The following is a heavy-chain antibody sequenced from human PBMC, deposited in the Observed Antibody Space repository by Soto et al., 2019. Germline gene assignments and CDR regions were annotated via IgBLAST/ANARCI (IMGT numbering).Heavy chain of an antibody. V-gene: IGHV3-7*03. CDR1: GFTFSSYW. Sequence: EVQLVESGGGLVQPGGSLRLSCAASGFTFSSYWMSWVRQAPGKGLEWVANIKQDGSEKYYVDSVKGRFTISRDNAKNSLYLQMNSLRAEDTAVYYCARGGIVLMAYYGMDVWGQGTTVTVSS. J-gene: IGHJ6*02. CDR3: ARGGIVLMAYYGMDV. D-gene: IGHD2-8*01. CDR2: IKQDGSEK.